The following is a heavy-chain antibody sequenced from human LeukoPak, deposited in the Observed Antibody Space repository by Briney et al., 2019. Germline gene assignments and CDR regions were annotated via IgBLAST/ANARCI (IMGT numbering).Heavy chain of an antibody. D-gene: IGHD1-26*01. J-gene: IGHJ5*02. Sequence: GRSLRLSCAASGFTFGDYAMQWVRQAPGKGLEEGSGISWNSGSIGYADSVKGRFTISRDNAKNSLYLQMNSMRSEDTALYYCAKDMGSIVGAPGSWGQGTLVTVSS. CDR3: AKDMGSIVGAPGS. V-gene: IGHV3-9*01. CDR2: ISWNSGSI. CDR1: GFTFGDYA.